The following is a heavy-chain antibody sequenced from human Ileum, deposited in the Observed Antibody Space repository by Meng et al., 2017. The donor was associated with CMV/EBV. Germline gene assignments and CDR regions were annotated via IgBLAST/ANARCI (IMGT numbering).Heavy chain of an antibody. Sequence: YCESSLCIFDNYRMAWVRQAPNKGLEWVANVMEDGVVKYYVDSVRGRVTISRDNAKKSAYLQMNSLRVEDTAVYYCATLSGVPDYWGQGTLVTVSS. CDR1: LCIFDNYR. CDR2: VMEDGVVK. CDR3: ATLSGVPDY. V-gene: IGHV3-7*01. J-gene: IGHJ4*02. D-gene: IGHD2/OR15-2a*01.